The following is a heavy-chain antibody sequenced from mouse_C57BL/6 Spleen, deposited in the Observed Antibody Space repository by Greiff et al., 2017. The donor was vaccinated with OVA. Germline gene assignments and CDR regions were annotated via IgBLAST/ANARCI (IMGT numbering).Heavy chain of an antibody. V-gene: IGHV1-18*01. D-gene: IGHD1-1*01. CDR2: INPNNGGT. Sequence: EVQLQQSGPELVKPGASVKISCKASGFTFTDYYMDWVKQSPGKSLEWIGDINPNNGGTYYNQKFKGKATLTVDKTSSTAYMELRSLTSEDTAVYYCARGDYYGSSWYFGVWGTGTTVTVSS. CDR3: ARGDYYGSSWYFGV. CDR1: GFTFTDYY. J-gene: IGHJ1*03.